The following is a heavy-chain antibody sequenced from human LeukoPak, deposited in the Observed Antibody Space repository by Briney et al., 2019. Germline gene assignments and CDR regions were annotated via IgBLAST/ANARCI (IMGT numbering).Heavy chain of an antibody. V-gene: IGHV3-23*01. CDR1: GFTFSSYA. Sequence: GGSLRLSCAASGFTFSSYAMSWVRQAPGKGLEWVSAISGSGGSTYYADSVRGRFTISRDNSKNTLYLQMNSLRAEDTAVYYCAKVHGTMIVVVAPFDYWGQGTLVTVSS. J-gene: IGHJ4*02. CDR2: ISGSGGST. CDR3: AKVHGTMIVVVAPFDY. D-gene: IGHD3-22*01.